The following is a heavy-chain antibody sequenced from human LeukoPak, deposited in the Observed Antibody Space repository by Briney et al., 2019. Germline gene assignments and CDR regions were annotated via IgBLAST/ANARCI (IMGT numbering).Heavy chain of an antibody. J-gene: IGHJ3*02. CDR3: AREFGDYVWGSYRLRGNAFDI. Sequence: ASVKVSCKASGYTFTGYYMHWLRQAPGQGLEWMGWINPNSGGTNYAQKFQGRVTMTRDTSISTAYMELSRLRSDDTAVYYCAREFGDYVWGSYRLRGNAFDIWGQGTMVTVSS. V-gene: IGHV1-2*02. D-gene: IGHD3-16*02. CDR1: GYTFTGYY. CDR2: INPNSGGT.